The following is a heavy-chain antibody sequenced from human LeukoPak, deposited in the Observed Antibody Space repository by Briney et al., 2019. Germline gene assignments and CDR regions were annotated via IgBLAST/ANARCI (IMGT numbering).Heavy chain of an antibody. CDR1: GFSFSSYW. CDR2: ISSDGRTT. Sequence: GSLRLSCAASGFSFSSYWMHWVRQAPGKGLVWVSHISSDGRTTNYADSVKGRFTIFRDNAKNTLSVQINSLRGEDTAIYYCATSRLSFGELSFDPWGQGTLVTVSS. D-gene: IGHD3-10*01. V-gene: IGHV3-74*01. CDR3: ATSRLSFGELSFDP. J-gene: IGHJ5*02.